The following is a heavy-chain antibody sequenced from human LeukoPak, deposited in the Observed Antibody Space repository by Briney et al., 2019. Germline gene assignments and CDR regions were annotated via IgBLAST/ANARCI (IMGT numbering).Heavy chain of an antibody. D-gene: IGHD3-9*01. V-gene: IGHV1-2*02. CDR1: GYTFTGYY. J-gene: IGHJ5*02. CDR2: INPNSSGT. CDR3: ARGPSYDILTGYFKDNWFDP. Sequence: ASVKVSCKASGYTFTGYYMHWVRQAPGQGLEWMGWINPNSSGTNYAQRFQGRVTMTRDTSISTAYMELSRLRSDDTAVYYCARGPSYDILTGYFKDNWFDPWGQGTLVTVSS.